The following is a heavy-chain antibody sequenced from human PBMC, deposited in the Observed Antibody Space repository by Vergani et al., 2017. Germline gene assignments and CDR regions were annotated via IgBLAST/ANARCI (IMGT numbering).Heavy chain of an antibody. V-gene: IGHV3-11*01. Sequence: QVQLVESVGGLVKPGGSLRLSCAASGFTFSDYYMSWIRQAPGKGLEWVSYISSSGSTIYYADSVKGRFTIARDNAKNSLYLQMNSLRAEDTAVYYCARHWAVVAANNWFDPWGQGTLVTVSS. CDR1: GFTFSDYY. CDR3: ARHWAVVAANNWFDP. J-gene: IGHJ5*02. D-gene: IGHD2-15*01. CDR2: ISSSGSTI.